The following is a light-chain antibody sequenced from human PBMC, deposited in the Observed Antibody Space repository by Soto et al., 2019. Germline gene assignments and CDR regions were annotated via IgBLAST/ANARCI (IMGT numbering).Light chain of an antibody. CDR2: GAS. Sequence: EIVLTQSPGTLSLSPGERATLSCRASQSVSSSYLAWYQQKPGQAPRLLIYGASSRATGIPDRFSGSGSGTLFTLTISGLEPEDFAVYYCQQYGSSGLTFGGGTKVEIK. J-gene: IGKJ4*01. CDR1: QSVSSSY. CDR3: QQYGSSGLT. V-gene: IGKV3-20*01.